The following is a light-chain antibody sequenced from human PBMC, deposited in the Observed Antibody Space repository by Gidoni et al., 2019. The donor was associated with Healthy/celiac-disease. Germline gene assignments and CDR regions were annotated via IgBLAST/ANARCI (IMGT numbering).Light chain of an antibody. V-gene: IGKV3-11*01. CDR2: VAS. J-gene: IGKJ2*01. CDR1: RSVSSY. CDR3: QQRSNWPST. Sequence: DIVFTQSPAPLSSSPGERATLPCMSSRSVSSYFAWDQQKPGQSPRLLIYVASNRATGIPARFSGSGSGTDFTLTISSLEPEDFAVYYCQQRSNWPSTFGQGTKLEIK.